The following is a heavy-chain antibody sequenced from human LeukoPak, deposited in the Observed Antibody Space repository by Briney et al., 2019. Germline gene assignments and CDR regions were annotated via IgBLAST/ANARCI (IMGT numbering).Heavy chain of an antibody. J-gene: IGHJ4*02. CDR2: ISYDGSNK. Sequence: GGSLRLSCAASGLTFSSYGMHWVRQAPGKGLEWVAVISYDGSNKYYADSVKGRFTISRDNSKNTLYLQMNSLRAEDTAVYYCAKTGTTWGEGNFDYWGQGTLVTVSS. CDR1: GLTFSSYG. V-gene: IGHV3-30*18. CDR3: AKTGTTWGEGNFDY. D-gene: IGHD1-1*01.